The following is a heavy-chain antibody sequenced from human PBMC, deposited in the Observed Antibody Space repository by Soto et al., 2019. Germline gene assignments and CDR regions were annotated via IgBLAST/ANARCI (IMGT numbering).Heavy chain of an antibody. CDR2: ISSNGGST. CDR3: ERRDGYNFDY. D-gene: IGHD5-12*01. V-gene: IGHV3-64*01. Sequence: EVQLVESGGGLVQPGGSLRLSCAASGFTFSSYAMHWVRQAPGKGLEYVSAISSNGGSTYYANSVKGRFTISRDNSKNTLYLQMGSLRAEDMAVYYCERRDGYNFDYWGQGTLVTVSS. CDR1: GFTFSSYA. J-gene: IGHJ4*02.